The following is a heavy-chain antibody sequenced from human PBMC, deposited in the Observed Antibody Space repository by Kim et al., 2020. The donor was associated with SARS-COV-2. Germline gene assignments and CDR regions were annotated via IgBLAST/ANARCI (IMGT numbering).Heavy chain of an antibody. CDR2: ISSSGGST. V-gene: IGHV3-64D*09. CDR3: VKGSSSSSWYPYFQH. CDR1: GFTFSSYA. Sequence: GGSLRLSCSASGFTFSSYAIHWVRQAPGKGLEYVSAISSSGGSTYYADSVKGRFTISRDNSKNTLYLQMSSLRAEDTAVYYCVKGSSSSSWYPYFQHWGQGTLVTVSS. J-gene: IGHJ1*01. D-gene: IGHD6-13*01.